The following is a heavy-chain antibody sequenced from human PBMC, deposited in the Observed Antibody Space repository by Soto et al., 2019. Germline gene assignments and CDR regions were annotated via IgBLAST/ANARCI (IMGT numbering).Heavy chain of an antibody. Sequence: GGSLRLSCAASGFTFSSYEMNWVRQAPGKGLEWVSYISSSGSTIYYADSVKGRFTISGDRAKNSLYLQMNSLRAEDTAVYYCARDPKNWNYEGAFDYWVQGTMVTVSS. CDR3: ARDPKNWNYEGAFDY. CDR2: ISSSGSTI. CDR1: GFTFSSYE. J-gene: IGHJ4*02. V-gene: IGHV3-48*03. D-gene: IGHD1-7*01.